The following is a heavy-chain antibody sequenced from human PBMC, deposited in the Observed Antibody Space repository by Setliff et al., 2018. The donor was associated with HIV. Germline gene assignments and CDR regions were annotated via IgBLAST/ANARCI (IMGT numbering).Heavy chain of an antibody. V-gene: IGHV1-69*13. CDR2: ITPIFGTT. D-gene: IGHD3-10*01. CDR1: GGTFSRSP. J-gene: IGHJ6*03. CDR3: ATAGEMATIGYSYYYMGV. Sequence: SVKVSCKASGGTFSRSPISWVRQAPGQGLEWMGGITPIFGTTKYAQKFQGRVTITADESRTTAYLDLNSLRSEDTAVYYCATAGEMATIGYSYYYMGVWGKGTTVTVSS.